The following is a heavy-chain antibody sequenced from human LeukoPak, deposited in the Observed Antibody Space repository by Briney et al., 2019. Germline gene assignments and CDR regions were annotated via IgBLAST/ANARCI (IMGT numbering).Heavy chain of an antibody. CDR1: GFTFSSYA. V-gene: IGHV3-30*01. J-gene: IGHJ4*02. Sequence: GGSLRLSCAASGFTFSSYAMHWVRQAPGKGLEWVAVISYDGSNKYYADSVKGRFTISRDNSKNTLYLQMNSLRAEDTAVYYCARDLGAYSSSSTGIDYWGQGTLVTVSS. D-gene: IGHD6-6*01. CDR3: ARDLGAYSSSSTGIDY. CDR2: ISYDGSNK.